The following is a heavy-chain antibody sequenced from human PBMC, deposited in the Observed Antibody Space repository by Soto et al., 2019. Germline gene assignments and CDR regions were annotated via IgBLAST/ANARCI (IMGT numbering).Heavy chain of an antibody. Sequence: GASVKVSCKASGYTFTSYDINWVRQATGQGHEWMGWMNPNSGNTGYAQKFQGRVTMTRNTSISTAYMELSSLRSEDTAVYYCARFGTTAPYPYYYYYYMDVWGKGTTVTVSS. V-gene: IGHV1-8*01. CDR3: ARFGTTAPYPYYYYYYMDV. D-gene: IGHD4-17*01. CDR1: GYTFTSYD. J-gene: IGHJ6*03. CDR2: MNPNSGNT.